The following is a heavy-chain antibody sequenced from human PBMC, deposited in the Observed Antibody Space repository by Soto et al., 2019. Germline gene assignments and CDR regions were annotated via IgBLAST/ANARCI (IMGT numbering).Heavy chain of an antibody. CDR1: GGSVSTYY. Sequence: QVQLLESGPGLLRPSETLSLTCIISGGSVSTYYWSWIRQPPGKALEWIGLTSYSGNTNYNPSLKSRVAMAVDTSKNQLSLTLTSVPAADTAVYYCARDGVGPFDYWGQGTLVTVSS. V-gene: IGHV4-59*02. CDR2: TSYSGNT. J-gene: IGHJ4*02. D-gene: IGHD3-3*01. CDR3: ARDGVGPFDY.